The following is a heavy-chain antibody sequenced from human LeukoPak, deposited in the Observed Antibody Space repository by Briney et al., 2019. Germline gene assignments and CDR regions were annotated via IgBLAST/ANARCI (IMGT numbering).Heavy chain of an antibody. J-gene: IGHJ6*03. CDR1: GFTFSSYA. V-gene: IGHV3-23*01. Sequence: GGSLRLSCEASGFTFSSYAMSWVRQAPGKGLEGVSGIIDSGDITYYANSVKGRFTISRDNSKNTLYLQMNSLRAEDTAAYYCAKLGGQEVYNYYVGVWGKGTTVAVSS. CDR2: IIDSGDIT. D-gene: IGHD3-16*01. CDR3: AKLGGQEVYNYYVGV.